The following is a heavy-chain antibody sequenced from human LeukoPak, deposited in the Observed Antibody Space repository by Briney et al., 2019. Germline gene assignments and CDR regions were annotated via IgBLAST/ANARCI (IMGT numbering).Heavy chain of an antibody. CDR1: GFTFSSYG. CDR3: AKYSHDSSGSYDY. Sequence: GSLRLSCAAPGFTFSSYGMSWVRQAPGKGLEWVSAISGSDVSTYYADSMKGRFTISRDNSKNTLYLQMNSLRAEDTAVYYCAKYSHDSSGSYDYWGQGTLVTVSS. CDR2: ISGSDVST. V-gene: IGHV3-23*01. D-gene: IGHD3-22*01. J-gene: IGHJ4*02.